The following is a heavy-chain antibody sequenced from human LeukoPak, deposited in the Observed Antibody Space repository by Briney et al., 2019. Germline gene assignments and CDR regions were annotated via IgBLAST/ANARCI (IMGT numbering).Heavy chain of an antibody. Sequence: GGSLRLSCAASGFTFSSYAMSWVRQAPGKGLEWVSAISGSGGSTYYADSVKGRFTISRDNSKNTLYLQMSSLRAEDTAVYYCAKRRMAAGYLDYWGQGTLVTVSS. CDR3: AKRRMAAGYLDY. D-gene: IGHD6-13*01. CDR2: ISGSGGST. V-gene: IGHV3-23*01. CDR1: GFTFSSYA. J-gene: IGHJ4*02.